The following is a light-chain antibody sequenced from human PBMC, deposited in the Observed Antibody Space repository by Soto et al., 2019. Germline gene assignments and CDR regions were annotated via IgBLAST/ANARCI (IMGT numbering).Light chain of an antibody. V-gene: IGKV3-15*01. Sequence: EIVMTQSPATLSVSPGEGATLSCRASQSVRNNLAWYQQKPGQAPRLLIYGASTRAAGIPATFSGSGSGIEFTLTISSLQSEDFAVYYCQQYNNWPWTFGQETKVEIK. CDR2: GAS. J-gene: IGKJ1*01. CDR3: QQYNNWPWT. CDR1: QSVRNN.